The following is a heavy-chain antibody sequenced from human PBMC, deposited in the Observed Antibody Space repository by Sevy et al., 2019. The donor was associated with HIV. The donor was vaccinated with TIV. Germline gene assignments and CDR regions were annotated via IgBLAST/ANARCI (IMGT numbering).Heavy chain of an antibody. CDR2: ISNSGGST. J-gene: IGHJ4*02. D-gene: IGHD6-13*01. CDR1: GFIFSSYA. V-gene: IGHV3-23*01. CDR3: TKDRGIIAAGFDY. Sequence: HAGGSLRLSCAASGFIFSSYAMSWVRQAPGKGLEWVSSISNSGGSTYYADSVRGRFTISRDNSKNTLYLQMNSLRAEDTAVYYCTKDRGIIAAGFDYWGQGTLVTVSS.